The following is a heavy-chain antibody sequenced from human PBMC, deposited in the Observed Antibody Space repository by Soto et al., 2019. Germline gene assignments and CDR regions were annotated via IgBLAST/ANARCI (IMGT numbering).Heavy chain of an antibody. V-gene: IGHV1-2*02. Sequence: QVQLVQSGAEVRKPGASVRVSCKTSGYSFTGYYIHWVRQAPGQGLEWMGCIKSLSGETNYAQKFQGRVSMTRNTAMSTAYMEMTRLRFDDTAVYYCARKTLNAHFVDWGQGTLVTVSS. J-gene: IGHJ1*01. D-gene: IGHD2-15*01. CDR2: IKSLSGET. CDR3: ARKTLNAHFVD. CDR1: GYSFTGYY.